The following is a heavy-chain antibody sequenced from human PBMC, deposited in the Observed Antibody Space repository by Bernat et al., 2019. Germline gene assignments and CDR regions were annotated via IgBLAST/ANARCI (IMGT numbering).Heavy chain of an antibody. CDR1: GFSLSNARMG. CDR3: ARMGDWDYGDYVGNFDY. J-gene: IGHJ4*02. V-gene: IGHV2-26*01. D-gene: IGHD4-17*01. CDR2: IFSNDEK. Sequence: QVTLKESGPVLVKPTETLTLTCTVSGFSLSNARMGVSWIRQPPGKALEWLAHIFSNDEKSYSTSLKSRLTISKDTSKSQVVLTMTNMDPVDTATYYCARMGDWDYGDYVGNFDYWGQGTLVTVSS.